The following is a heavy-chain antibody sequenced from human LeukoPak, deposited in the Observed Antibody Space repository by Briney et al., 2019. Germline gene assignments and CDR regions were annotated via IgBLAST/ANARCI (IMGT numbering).Heavy chain of an antibody. D-gene: IGHD1-26*01. Sequence: SQTLSLTFAISGDSVSSNSAAWIWIRQSPSRGLEWVGRTYYRSKWYNDYAVSVKSRITINPDTSKNQFSLQLNSVTPEDAAVYYCAREQPYSGSYYPNRYFDLWGRGTLVTVSS. CDR3: AREQPYSGSYYPNRYFDL. CDR1: GDSVSSNSAA. V-gene: IGHV6-1*01. CDR2: TYYRSKWYN. J-gene: IGHJ2*01.